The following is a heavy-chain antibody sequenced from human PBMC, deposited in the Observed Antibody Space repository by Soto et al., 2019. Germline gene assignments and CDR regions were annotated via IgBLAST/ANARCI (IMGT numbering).Heavy chain of an antibody. D-gene: IGHD3-10*01. CDR3: ARDGARGDLPSQLRWFDA. CDR2: IILMLGTA. Sequence: QVQLGQPGAEVNKPGSSVYVSCKASGGSFCSYAISWFLQAPGQGLEWVGGIILMLGTANYAKKFLGRVKNTADESPSTAYLEQSSVRSEDTAVYYCARDGARGDLPSQLRWFDARGQGTLLAASS. J-gene: IGHJ5*02. V-gene: IGHV1-69*01. CDR1: GGSFCSYA.